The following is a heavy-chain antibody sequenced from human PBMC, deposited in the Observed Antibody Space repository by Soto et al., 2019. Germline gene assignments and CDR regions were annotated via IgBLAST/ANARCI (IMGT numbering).Heavy chain of an antibody. CDR1: GGSISSGGYY. Sequence: QVQLQESGPGLVKPSQTLSLTCTVSGGSISSGGYYWSWIRQHPGKGLEWIGYIYYSGSTYYNPSLKSRVTISVDTSKNQFSLKLSSVTAADTAAYYCASGDYVIGAIDYWGQGTLVTVSS. CDR2: IYYSGST. D-gene: IGHD4-17*01. V-gene: IGHV4-31*03. CDR3: ASGDYVIGAIDY. J-gene: IGHJ4*02.